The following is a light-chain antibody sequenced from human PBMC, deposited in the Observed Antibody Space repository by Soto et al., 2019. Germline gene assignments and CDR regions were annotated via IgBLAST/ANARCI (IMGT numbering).Light chain of an antibody. V-gene: IGKV3-20*01. J-gene: IGKJ5*01. CDR3: QQYGSSPPVS. CDR2: GAS. CDR1: QSVSSSY. Sequence: EIVLTQSPGTLYLSPGERATLSCGASQSVSSSYLAWYQQKPGQTPMLLIYGASGRATGIPDRFSGSGSGTDFTLTISRLEPEDFAVYCCQQYGSSPPVSFGQGTRLEIK.